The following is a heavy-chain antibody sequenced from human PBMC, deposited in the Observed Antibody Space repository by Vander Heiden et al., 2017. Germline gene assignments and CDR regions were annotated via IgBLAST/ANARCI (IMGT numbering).Heavy chain of an antibody. Sequence: QVPLVQPGPAVNKPGASVNVTCKASGYHFTGVYMHWVRQAPGQGLEWMGWINPNSGGTNYAQKFQGRVTMTRDTSISTAYMELSRLRSDDTAVYYCARAELEYDAFDIWGQGTMVTVSS. D-gene: IGHD1-1*01. V-gene: IGHV1-2*02. CDR1: GYHFTGVY. J-gene: IGHJ3*02. CDR3: ARAELEYDAFDI. CDR2: INPNSGGT.